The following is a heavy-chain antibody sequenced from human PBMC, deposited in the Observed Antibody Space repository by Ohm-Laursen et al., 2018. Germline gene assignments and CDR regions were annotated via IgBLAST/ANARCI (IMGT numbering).Heavy chain of an antibody. Sequence: SETLSLTRAVSGYSMSSGYYWGWIRQPPGKGLEWIGSIYHSGSTYYNPSLESRVTISVDTSKNQFSLRLSSVTAADTAIYYCARVIDYRVRFDPWGQGTLVTVSS. V-gene: IGHV4-38-2*01. CDR2: IYHSGST. CDR3: ARVIDYRVRFDP. CDR1: GYSMSSGYY. D-gene: IGHD4-11*01. J-gene: IGHJ5*02.